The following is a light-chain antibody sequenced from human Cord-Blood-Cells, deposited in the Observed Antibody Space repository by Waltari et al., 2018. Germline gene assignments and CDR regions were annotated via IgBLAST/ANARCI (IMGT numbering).Light chain of an antibody. CDR1: QSLLHSNGYNY. CDR3: MQALQTPT. V-gene: IGKV2-28*01. J-gene: IGKJ1*01. CDR2: LGS. Sequence: DIVMTQSPLSLPVTPGEPASISCRSSQSLLHSNGYNYLDWYLQKPGQSPQLLSYLGSNRTTGVPDRFRGSGSGTDVTLKISRVEAEDVGVYYCMQALQTPTFGQGTKVEIK.